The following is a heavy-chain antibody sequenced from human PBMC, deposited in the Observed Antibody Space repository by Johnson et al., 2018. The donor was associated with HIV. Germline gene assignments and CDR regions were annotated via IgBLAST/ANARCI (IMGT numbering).Heavy chain of an antibody. V-gene: IGHV3-30*04. Sequence: QVQLVESGGGVVQPGRSLRLSCAASGFTFSSYAMHWVRQAPGKGLEWVAVISSDGSTKYYGDSLEGRVTISRDNSKNTLFLQMNSLRTEDTAVFYGGRSHTWNFLDAFDIWGQGTMVTVSS. CDR2: ISSDGSTK. CDR1: GFTFSSYA. CDR3: GRSHTWNFLDAFDI. J-gene: IGHJ3*02. D-gene: IGHD1-7*01.